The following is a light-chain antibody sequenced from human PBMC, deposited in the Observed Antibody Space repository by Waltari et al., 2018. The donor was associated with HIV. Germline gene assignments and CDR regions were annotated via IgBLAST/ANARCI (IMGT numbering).Light chain of an antibody. J-gene: IGLJ3*02. V-gene: IGLV1-44*01. Sequence: QSVLTQPPSASGTPGQRVPISCSGSSSNIGSNPVNWYQQLPGTAPKLLIYSNNQRPSGVPDRFSGSKSGTSASLAISGLQSEDEADYYCAAWDDSLNGHWVFGGGTKLTVL. CDR1: SSNIGSNP. CDR2: SNN. CDR3: AAWDDSLNGHWV.